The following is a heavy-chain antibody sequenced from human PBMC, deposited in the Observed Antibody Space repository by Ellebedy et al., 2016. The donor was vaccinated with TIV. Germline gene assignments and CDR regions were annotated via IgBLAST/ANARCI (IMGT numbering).Heavy chain of an antibody. CDR3: ARARGWYGSDGMDV. J-gene: IGHJ6*04. D-gene: IGHD6-19*01. CDR1: GFTVSSNY. V-gene: IGHV3-53*01. CDR2: IYGGGNT. Sequence: GESLMISCAASGFTVSSNYMSWVRRAPGQGLGWVSVIYGGGNTDYAEHVADRFTISRDNSKNTVYLQMNSLRAEDTAVYYCARARGWYGSDGMDVWGEGTTVTVSS.